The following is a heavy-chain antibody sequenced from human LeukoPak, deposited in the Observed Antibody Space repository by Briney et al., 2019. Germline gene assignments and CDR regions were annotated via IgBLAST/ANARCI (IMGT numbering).Heavy chain of an antibody. V-gene: IGHV3-23*01. J-gene: IGHJ4*02. CDR3: AKEYTGTFSPFPSYFDN. D-gene: IGHD1-26*01. Sequence: GGSLRLSCAASGFTFSSFGMTWVRQAPGKGLEWVSTITGSGGITYYADSVRGRFTISRDNSKNTLYLQMNSLRAEDTAIYYCAKEYTGTFSPFPSYFDNWGQGTLVTVSS. CDR2: ITGSGGIT. CDR1: GFTFSSFG.